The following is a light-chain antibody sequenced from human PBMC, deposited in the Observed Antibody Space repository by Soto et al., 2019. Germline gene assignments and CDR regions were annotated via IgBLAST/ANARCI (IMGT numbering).Light chain of an antibody. V-gene: IGLV2-23*02. Sequence: QSVLTQPASVSGSPGQAITISFTGTTGDVGSYDLVSWYQRYPGEAPKLMIYEVNKRPSGISNRFSGSKSGNTASLTISGLQAEDEAEYDCCSYAGSNSLIFGGGTKLTVL. J-gene: IGLJ2*01. CDR3: CSYAGSNSLI. CDR2: EVN. CDR1: TGDVGSYDL.